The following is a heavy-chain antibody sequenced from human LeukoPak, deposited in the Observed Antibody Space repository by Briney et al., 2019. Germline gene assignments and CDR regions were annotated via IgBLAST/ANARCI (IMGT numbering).Heavy chain of an antibody. J-gene: IGHJ4*02. D-gene: IGHD3-22*01. Sequence: GGSLRLSCAASGFTFSSYWMSWVRQAPGKGLEWVAVISYDGSNKYYADSVKGRFTISRDNSKNTLYLQMNSLRAEDTAVYYCARDHKYYYDSSGYFDYWGQGTLVAVSS. CDR1: GFTFSSYW. CDR3: ARDHKYYYDSSGYFDY. CDR2: ISYDGSNK. V-gene: IGHV3-30*03.